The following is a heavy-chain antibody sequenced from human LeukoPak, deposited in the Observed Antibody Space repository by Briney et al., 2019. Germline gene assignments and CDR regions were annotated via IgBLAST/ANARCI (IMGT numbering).Heavy chain of an antibody. J-gene: IGHJ3*02. CDR3: ASWQQLTAFDI. Sequence: PGGSLRLSCAASGITVTTNYWSWVRQAPGKGLEWVSVIYSGGSTYFADSVKGRFTISRDNSKNTLYLQMNSLRGEDTAVYYCASWQQLTAFDIWGQGTMVTVSS. CDR1: GITVTTNY. D-gene: IGHD6-13*01. CDR2: IYSGGST. V-gene: IGHV3-66*01.